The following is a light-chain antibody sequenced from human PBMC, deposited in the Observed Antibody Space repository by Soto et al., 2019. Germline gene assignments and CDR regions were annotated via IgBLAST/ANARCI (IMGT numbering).Light chain of an antibody. Sequence: DIQMTQAPSSLSASVGDRVTITCRASQDINHFLNWYQQKPGKAPKLLIFGASSLHTGVPPRFSGGGSGTDFTLTISTLQPEDFATYFCQQSDRSPQTFGQGTYVEIK. J-gene: IGKJ2*01. CDR3: QQSDRSPQT. CDR1: QDINHF. V-gene: IGKV1-39*01. CDR2: GAS.